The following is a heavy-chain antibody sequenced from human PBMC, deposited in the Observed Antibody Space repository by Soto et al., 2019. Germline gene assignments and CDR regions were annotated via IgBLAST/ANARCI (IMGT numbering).Heavy chain of an antibody. CDR1: GFTFSSHA. CDR2: ISNSGGRT. D-gene: IGHD2-21*02. J-gene: IGHJ4*02. V-gene: IGHV3-23*01. Sequence: GGSLRLSCAASGFTFSSHAMSWVRQAPGKGLEWVSAISNSGGRTYYADSVKGRFTISRDNSRNTLYLQMNSLRAEDTAVYYCARDGSDSTSFDYWGQGTLVTISS. CDR3: ARDGSDSTSFDY.